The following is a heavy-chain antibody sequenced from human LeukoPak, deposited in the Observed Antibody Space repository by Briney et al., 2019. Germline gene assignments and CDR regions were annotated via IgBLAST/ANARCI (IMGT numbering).Heavy chain of an antibody. CDR3: AKDWVFQYYYDSSGYYWNYFDY. V-gene: IGHV3-30*02. J-gene: IGHJ4*02. Sequence: GGPLRLSCAASGFTFSSYGMHWVRQAPGKGLEWVAFIRYDGSNKYYADSVKGRFTISRDNSKNTLYLQMNSLRGEDTAVYYCAKDWVFQYYYDSSGYYWNYFDYWGQGTLVTVSS. D-gene: IGHD3-22*01. CDR2: IRYDGSNK. CDR1: GFTFSSYG.